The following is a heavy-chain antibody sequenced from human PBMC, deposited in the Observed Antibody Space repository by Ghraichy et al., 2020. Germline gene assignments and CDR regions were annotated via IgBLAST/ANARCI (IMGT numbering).Heavy chain of an antibody. CDR1: GFTFSTYA. J-gene: IGHJ4*02. Sequence: ETLSLTCAASGFTFSTYAMIWVRQAPGKGLEWVSSISASGHGTYYAESVKGRFTVSRDNSKNTLYLQMNSLRAEDTAVYYCARLLNSGSDYWGQGTLVTVSS. V-gene: IGHV3-23*01. CDR3: ARLLNSGSDY. CDR2: ISASGHGT. D-gene: IGHD6-25*01.